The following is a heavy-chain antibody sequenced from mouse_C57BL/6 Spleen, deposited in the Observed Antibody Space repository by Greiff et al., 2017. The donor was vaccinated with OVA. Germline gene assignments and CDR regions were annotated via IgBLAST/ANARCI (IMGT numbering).Heavy chain of an antibody. CDR3: ARDGDYEGFAY. J-gene: IGHJ3*01. D-gene: IGHD2-4*01. V-gene: IGHV5-4*01. CDR2: ISDGGSYT. CDR1: GFTFSSYA. Sequence: EVQLVESGGGLVKPGGSLKLSCAASGFTFSSYAMSWVRQTPEKRLEWVATISDGGSYTYYPDNVKGRFTISRDNAKNNLYLQMSHLKSEDTAMYYCARDGDYEGFAYWGQGTLVTVSA.